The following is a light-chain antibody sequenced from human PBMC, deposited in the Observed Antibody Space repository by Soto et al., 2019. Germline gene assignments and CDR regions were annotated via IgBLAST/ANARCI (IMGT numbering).Light chain of an antibody. V-gene: IGKV3-15*01. CDR2: GAG. CDR1: QSIGTD. CDR3: QHYFKWPWT. J-gene: IGKJ1*01. Sequence: EIVLTQSPATLSVSPGERATLSCRASQSIGTDLAWYQQKPGQAPRLLTFGAGTRTTGVPVRFSGSGSGTEFTLTISGLQSEDSAVYFCQHYFKWPWTFGQGTKVDIK.